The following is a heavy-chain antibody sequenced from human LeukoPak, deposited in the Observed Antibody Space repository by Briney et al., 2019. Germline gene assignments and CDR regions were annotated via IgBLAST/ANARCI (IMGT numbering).Heavy chain of an antibody. CDR2: IRYDGSNK. Sequence: GGSLRLSCAASGFTFSSYGMHWVRQAPGKGLEWVAFIRYDGSNKYYADSVKGRFTISRDNSKNTLYLQMNSLRAEDTAVYYCANGGSYGPGYYFDYWGQGTLVTVSS. D-gene: IGHD5-18*01. CDR1: GFTFSSYG. CDR3: ANGGSYGPGYYFDY. J-gene: IGHJ4*02. V-gene: IGHV3-30*02.